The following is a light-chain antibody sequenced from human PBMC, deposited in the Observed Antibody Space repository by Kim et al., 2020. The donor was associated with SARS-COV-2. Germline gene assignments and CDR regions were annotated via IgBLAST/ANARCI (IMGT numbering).Light chain of an antibody. Sequence: LSPGESATLSCRASQSVSSNYLAWYQQKPGQAPRLLKYDSSSRAAGIPDRFSGSGSGTDFTLTISRLEPEDFAVYYCQQYGNSPFTFGQGTKLEI. CDR2: DSS. J-gene: IGKJ2*01. V-gene: IGKV3-20*01. CDR3: QQYGNSPFT. CDR1: QSVSSNY.